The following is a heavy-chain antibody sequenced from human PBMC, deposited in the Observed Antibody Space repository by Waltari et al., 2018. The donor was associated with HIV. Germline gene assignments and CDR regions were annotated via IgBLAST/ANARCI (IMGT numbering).Heavy chain of an antibody. CDR3: ARGAGSV. CDR1: GFSFGSFW. CDR2: IKEDGGER. V-gene: IGHV3-7*01. J-gene: IGHJ4*02. Sequence: LEESGGGAVQPGEALRLSCEAPGFSFGSFWVSWVRQVSGKGLEWVADIKEDGGERNVVDSVKGRFTVSRDNAKNLLILKMDNLKMEDSGIYYCARGAGSVWGQGTLVTVSS.